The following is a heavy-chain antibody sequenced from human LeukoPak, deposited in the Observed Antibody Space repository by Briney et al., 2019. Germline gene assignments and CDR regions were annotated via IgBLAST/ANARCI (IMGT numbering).Heavy chain of an antibody. D-gene: IGHD3-10*01. V-gene: IGHV1-8*01. CDR1: GGAFSSYV. CDR3: ARGGYYGSGSAQLDV. Sequence: GSSVKVSCKASGGAFSSYVISWVRQAPGQGLEWMGWMNPNSGNTGYAQKFQGRVTMTRNTSISTAYMELSSLRSEDTAVYYCARGGYYGSGSAQLDVWGKGTTVTISS. CDR2: MNPNSGNT. J-gene: IGHJ6*04.